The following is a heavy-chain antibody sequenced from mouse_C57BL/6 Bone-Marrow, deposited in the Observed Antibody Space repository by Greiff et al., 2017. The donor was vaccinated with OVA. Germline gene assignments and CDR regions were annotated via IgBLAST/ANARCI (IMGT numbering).Heavy chain of an antibody. CDR1: GYTFTSYW. CDR2: IYPGSGST. V-gene: IGHV1-55*01. J-gene: IGHJ2*01. D-gene: IGHD2-2*01. CDR3: ARDEKETMVKGY. Sequence: VQLQQPGAELVKPGASVKMPCKASGYTFTSYWITWVKQRPGQGLEWIGDIYPGSGSTNYNEKFKSKATLTVDTSSSTAYMQLSSLTSEDSAVYYCARDEKETMVKGYWGQGTTLTVSS.